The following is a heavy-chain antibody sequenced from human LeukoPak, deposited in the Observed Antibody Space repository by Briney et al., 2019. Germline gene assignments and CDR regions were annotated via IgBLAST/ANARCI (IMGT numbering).Heavy chain of an antibody. CDR1: GFTFSDYY. J-gene: IGHJ6*02. Sequence: PGGSLRLSCAASGFTFSDYYMSRIRQAPGKGLEWVSYISSSGSTIYYADSVKGRFTISRDNAKNSLYLQMNSLRAEDTAVYYCARDTMVRGVIVDYYYGMDVWGQGTTVTVSS. CDR3: ARDTMVRGVIVDYYYGMDV. CDR2: ISSSGSTI. D-gene: IGHD3-10*01. V-gene: IGHV3-11*01.